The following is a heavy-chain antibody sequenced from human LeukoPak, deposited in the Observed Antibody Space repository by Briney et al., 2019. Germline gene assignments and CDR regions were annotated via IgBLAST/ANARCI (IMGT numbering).Heavy chain of an antibody. J-gene: IGHJ4*02. CDR3: ARGITVAGKDYFDY. V-gene: IGHV1-8*01. CDR2: MNPNSGNT. CDR1: GYTFTSYD. Sequence: ASVKVSCKASGYTFTSYDINWVRQATGQGLEWMGWMNPNSGNTDYAQKFQGRVTMTRNTSISTAYMELSSLRSEDTAVYYCARGITVAGKDYFDYWGQGTLVTVSS. D-gene: IGHD6-19*01.